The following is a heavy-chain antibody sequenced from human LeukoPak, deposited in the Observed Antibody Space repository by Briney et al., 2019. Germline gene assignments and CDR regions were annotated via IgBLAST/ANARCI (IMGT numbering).Heavy chain of an antibody. Sequence: GGSLRLSCAAPGFTFSSYWMSWVRQAPGKWLEWVANIKQDGSEKYYVDSVKGRFTISRDNAKNSLYLQMNSLRAEDTAVYYCARLDIVAEDYWGQGTLVTVSS. CDR2: IKQDGSEK. CDR3: ARLDIVAEDY. J-gene: IGHJ4*02. CDR1: GFTFSSYW. D-gene: IGHD2-15*01. V-gene: IGHV3-7*01.